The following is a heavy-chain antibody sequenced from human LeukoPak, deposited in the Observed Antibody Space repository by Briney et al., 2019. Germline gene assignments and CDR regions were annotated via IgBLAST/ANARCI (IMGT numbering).Heavy chain of an antibody. CDR2: IKQDGSEK. CDR1: GFTFSSYW. V-gene: IGHV3-7*01. J-gene: IGHJ4*02. Sequence: PGGSLRFSCAASGFTFSSYWMSWVRQAPGKGLDWVANIKQDGSEKYYVDSVKGRFTISRANAKNSLYLQMNSLRAEDTAVYYCARGRLDYGDPRYFDYWGQGTLVTVSS. D-gene: IGHD4-17*01. CDR3: ARGRLDYGDPRYFDY.